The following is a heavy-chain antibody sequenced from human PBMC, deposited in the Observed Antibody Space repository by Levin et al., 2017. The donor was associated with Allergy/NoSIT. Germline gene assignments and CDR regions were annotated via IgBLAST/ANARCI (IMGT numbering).Heavy chain of an antibody. CDR2: ISTDGSST. Sequence: GGSLRLSCAASGFTFSNHWVHWVRQAPGKGLMWISRISTDGSSTSYADSVKGRFTISRDNAKNTLYLQMNSLRAEDTAVYYCARGRQQPLDYWGQGTLVTVSS. J-gene: IGHJ4*02. CDR1: GFTFSNHW. CDR3: ARGRQQPLDY. D-gene: IGHD6-13*01. V-gene: IGHV3-74*01.